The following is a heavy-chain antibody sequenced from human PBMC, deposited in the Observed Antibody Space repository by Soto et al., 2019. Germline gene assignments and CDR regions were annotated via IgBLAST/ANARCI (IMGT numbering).Heavy chain of an antibody. CDR3: AGGSIVVVVAATRDNWFDP. D-gene: IGHD2-15*01. J-gene: IGHJ5*02. V-gene: IGHV4-34*01. CDR1: GGSFSGYY. Sequence: SETLSLTCAVYGGSFSGYYWSWIRQPPGKGLEWIGEINHSGSTNHNPSLKSRVTISVDTSKNQFSLRLSSVTAADTAVYYCAGGSIVVVVAATRDNWFDPWGQGTLVTVSS. CDR2: INHSGST.